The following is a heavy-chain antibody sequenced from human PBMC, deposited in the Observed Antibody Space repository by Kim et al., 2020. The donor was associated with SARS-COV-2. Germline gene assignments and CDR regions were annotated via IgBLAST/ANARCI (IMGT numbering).Heavy chain of an antibody. D-gene: IGHD3-10*01. CDR3: ARWSVRFGVPLDY. J-gene: IGHJ4*02. V-gene: IGHV1-18*01. Sequence: YAQKLKGRVTMTTDTATSTAYMERRSLRSDDTAVYYCARWSVRFGVPLDYWGQGTLVTVSS.